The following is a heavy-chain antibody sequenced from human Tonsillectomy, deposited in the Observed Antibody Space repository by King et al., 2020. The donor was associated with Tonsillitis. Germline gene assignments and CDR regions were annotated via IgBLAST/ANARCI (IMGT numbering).Heavy chain of an antibody. CDR1: GYTFNGYY. J-gene: IGHJ4*02. V-gene: IGHV1-2*02. D-gene: IGHD6-19*01. CDR2: INPDSGGT. CDR3: ARSGGIAVAGFDY. Sequence: VQLVESGAEVKKPGASVQVSCKASGYTFNGYYIQWVRQAPGQGLEWMGWINPDSGGTNYAQKFQGRVTMTGDTSITTAYMDLSRLTSDDTAVYYCARSGGIAVAGFDYWGQGTLVTVSA.